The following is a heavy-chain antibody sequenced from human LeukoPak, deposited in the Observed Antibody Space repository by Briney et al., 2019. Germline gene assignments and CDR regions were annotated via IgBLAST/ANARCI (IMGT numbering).Heavy chain of an antibody. CDR1: GFPVNKYE. Sequence: GGSLRLSCAASGFPVNKYEMHWVRQAPGKGLEWVSYIDAGATSTNYADPVWGRFTLSRDNAQNSVHLQMNSLRDEDTAVYYCVRGRLLRSTKYFDYWGQGALVTVSS. CDR3: VRGRLLRSTKYFDY. V-gene: IGHV3-48*03. CDR2: IDAGATST. J-gene: IGHJ4*02. D-gene: IGHD2-21*02.